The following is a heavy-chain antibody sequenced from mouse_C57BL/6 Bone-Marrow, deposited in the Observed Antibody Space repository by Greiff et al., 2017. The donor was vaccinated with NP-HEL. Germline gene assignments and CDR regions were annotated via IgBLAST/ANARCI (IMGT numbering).Heavy chain of an antibody. CDR1: GYTFTDYY. CDR2: INPNNGGT. Sequence: EVQLQQSGPELVKPGASVKISCKASGYTFTDYYMNWVKQSHGKSLEWIGDINPNNGGTSYNQKFKGKATLTVDKSSSTAYMELRSLTSEDSAVYYCARGEGLLRFAYWGQGTLVTVSA. CDR3: ARGEGLLRFAY. D-gene: IGHD2-3*01. V-gene: IGHV1-26*01. J-gene: IGHJ3*01.